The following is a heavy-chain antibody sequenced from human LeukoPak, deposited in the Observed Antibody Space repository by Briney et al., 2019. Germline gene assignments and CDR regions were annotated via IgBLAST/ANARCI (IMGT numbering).Heavy chain of an antibody. D-gene: IGHD3-9*01. J-gene: IGHJ4*02. V-gene: IGHV4-59*02. CDR2: MSYSGRT. Sequence: PSETLSLTCSVSGDSVSSYYWSWIRQTPEKGLEWIGYMSYSGRTDYGPSLKSRVTISVDTSKNQFSLKLSSVTAADTAVYYCARIHRAEDYVLRYFDWSHYFDYWGQGTLVTVSS. CDR1: GDSVSSYY. CDR3: ARIHRAEDYVLRYFDWSHYFDY.